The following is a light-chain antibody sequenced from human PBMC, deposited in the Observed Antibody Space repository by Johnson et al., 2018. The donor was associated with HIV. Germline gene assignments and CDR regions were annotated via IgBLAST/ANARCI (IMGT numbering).Light chain of an antibody. J-gene: IGLJ1*01. CDR2: DNN. CDR1: SSNIVNNY. Sequence: QSVLTQPPSVSAAPGQKVTISCSGSSSNIVNNYVSWYQQLPGTAPKLLIYDNNKRPSGIPDRFSGSKSGTSATLGITGLQTGDEADYYCGTWDNSLSTGVFGTGTQVTVL. V-gene: IGLV1-51*01. CDR3: GTWDNSLSTGV.